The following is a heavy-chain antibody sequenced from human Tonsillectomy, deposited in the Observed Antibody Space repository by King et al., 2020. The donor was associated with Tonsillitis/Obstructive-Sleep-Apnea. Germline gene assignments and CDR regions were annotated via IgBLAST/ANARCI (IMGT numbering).Heavy chain of an antibody. CDR2: IIPIFGIT. J-gene: IGHJ6*02. CDR3: VRGFRVYAGSAYWMDV. V-gene: IGHV1-69*10. D-gene: IGHD3-22*01. CDR1: GGTFTNYA. Sequence: VQLVQSGAEVKKPGSSMKVSCQASGGTFTNYAIIWVRQAPGQGLEWIGGIIPIFGITNFAQKFQDRVTITADKSTRTAYMELSSLRSEDTAIYYCVRGFRVYAGSAYWMDVWGQGTTVTASS.